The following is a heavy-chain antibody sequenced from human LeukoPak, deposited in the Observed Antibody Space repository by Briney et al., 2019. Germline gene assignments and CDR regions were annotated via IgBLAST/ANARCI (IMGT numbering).Heavy chain of an antibody. CDR1: GFTVSGNH. CDR2: IYSGGST. D-gene: IGHD3-16*01. CDR3: AKDRPSQAWA. V-gene: IGHV3-53*01. Sequence: SGGSLRLSCAASGFTVSGNHMTWVRQAPGKGLEWVSVIYSGGSTYYADSVKGRFTISRDNSKNTLYLQMSSLRADDTAVYYCAKDRPSQAWAGGKGTTVTVSS. J-gene: IGHJ6*03.